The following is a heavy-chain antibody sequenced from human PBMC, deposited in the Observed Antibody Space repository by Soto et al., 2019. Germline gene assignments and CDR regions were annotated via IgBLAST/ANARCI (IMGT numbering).Heavy chain of an antibody. CDR2: IFYSGST. CDR1: GGSITGYY. V-gene: IGHV4-59*01. J-gene: IGHJ4*02. CDR3: ARVGSSGWSPDY. Sequence: SETLSLTCTVSGGSITGYYWTWIRQPPGKGLEWIGYIFYSGSTNYNPSLRSRVTMSVDTSKNQFSLKLNSVTTADTAMYYCARVGSSGWSPDYWGPGTLVTVSS. D-gene: IGHD6-19*01.